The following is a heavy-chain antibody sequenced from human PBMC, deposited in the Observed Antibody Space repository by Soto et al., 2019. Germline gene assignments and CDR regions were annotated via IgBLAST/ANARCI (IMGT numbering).Heavy chain of an antibody. J-gene: IGHJ3*02. V-gene: IGHV1-18*01. CDR1: GYTFTSYG. D-gene: IGHD2-15*01. CDR3: ARAVGEGPPGRKVVLVAATCAFDI. CDR2: ISAYNGNT. Sequence: ASVKVSCKASGYTFTSYGISWVRQAPGQGLEWMGWISAYNGNTNYAQKFQGRVTMTRDTSTSTVYMELSSLRSEDTAVYYCARAVGEGPPGRKVVLVAATCAFDIWGQGTMVTVSS.